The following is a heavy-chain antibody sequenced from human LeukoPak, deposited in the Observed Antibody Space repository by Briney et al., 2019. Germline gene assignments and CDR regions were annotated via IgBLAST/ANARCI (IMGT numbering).Heavy chain of an antibody. CDR2: MSSDGGDI. Sequence: GSLRLSCAASGFTFSRYGMHWVRPAPGKGLEWLAVMSSDGGDIYYADSVKGRFTLSRDNAKNSLYLQMNSLRAEDTAVYYCARARRADLRYGEAFRHSKAVRAFDIWGQGTMVTVSS. D-gene: IGHD3-10*01. CDR3: ARARRADLRYGEAFRHSKAVRAFDI. CDR1: GFTFSRYG. J-gene: IGHJ3*02. V-gene: IGHV3-30*03.